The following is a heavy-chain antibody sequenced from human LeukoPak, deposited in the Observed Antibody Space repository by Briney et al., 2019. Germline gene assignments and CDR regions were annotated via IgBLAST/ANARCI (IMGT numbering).Heavy chain of an antibody. CDR2: ISSSSYI. V-gene: IGHV3-21*01. CDR3: ARAYCGGDCYIDY. J-gene: IGHJ4*02. Sequence: PGGSLRLSCAASGFTFSSYSMNWVRQAPGKGLEWVSSISSSSYIYYADSVKGRFTISRDNAKNSLYLQMNSQRAEDTAVYYCARAYCGGDCYIDYWGQGTLVTVSS. CDR1: GFTFSSYS. D-gene: IGHD2-21*02.